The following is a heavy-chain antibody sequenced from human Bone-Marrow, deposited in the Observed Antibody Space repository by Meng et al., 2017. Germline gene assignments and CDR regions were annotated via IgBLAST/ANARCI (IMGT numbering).Heavy chain of an antibody. V-gene: IGHV1-18*01. CDR1: GYTFTRYG. J-gene: IGHJ5*02. CDR2: ISAYKGNT. CDR3: ARASTVVTRSSFDP. D-gene: IGHD4-23*01. Sequence: QVQLVQSGGEVKKPGASVKVSCKASGYTFTRYGISWVRQAPGQGLEWMGWISAYKGNTNYVQKFQGRVTMTTDTSTSTAYMELRSLRSDDTAVYYCARASTVVTRSSFDPWGQGTLVTVSS.